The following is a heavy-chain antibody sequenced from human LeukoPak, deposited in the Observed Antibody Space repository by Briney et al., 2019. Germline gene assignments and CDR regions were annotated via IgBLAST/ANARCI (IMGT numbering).Heavy chain of an antibody. CDR2: INPSGSST. V-gene: IGHV1-46*01. Sequence: ASVKVSCKASGYSFTSHYMHWVRQAPGQGLEWMGLINPSGSSTLYAQKFQGRVTMTRDMSTTTDYMELSSLRSEDTAVYYCARWVNWNDRHAIDYWGQGTLVTVSS. D-gene: IGHD1-20*01. CDR3: ARWVNWNDRHAIDY. CDR1: GYSFTSHY. J-gene: IGHJ4*02.